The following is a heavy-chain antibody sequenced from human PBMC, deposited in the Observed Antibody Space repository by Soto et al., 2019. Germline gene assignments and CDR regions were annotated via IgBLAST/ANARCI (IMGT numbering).Heavy chain of an antibody. D-gene: IGHD4-17*01. CDR2: IWYDGSKQ. V-gene: IGHV3-33*01. Sequence: QVQLVESGGGVVQPGRSLRLSCAASGFTFSSYGMHWVRQAPGKGLEWVAVIWYDGSKQYYVDSVKGRYTISRDNCKNTLYLKMNSLTDEDTALYYCARDGYYGDLYCGLDYWGQGALVTVSS. CDR3: ARDGYYGDLYCGLDY. CDR1: GFTFSSYG. J-gene: IGHJ4*02.